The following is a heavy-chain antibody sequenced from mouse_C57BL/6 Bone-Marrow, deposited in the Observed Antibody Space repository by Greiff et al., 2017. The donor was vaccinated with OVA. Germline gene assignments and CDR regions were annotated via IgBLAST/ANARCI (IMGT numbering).Heavy chain of an antibody. CDR2: IDPSDSYT. Sequence: QVQLQQPGAELVMPGASVKLSCKASGYTFTSYWMHWVKQRPGQGLEWIGEIDPSDSYTNYNQKFKGKSTLTVDKSSSTAYMQLSSLTSEDSAVYYCARLRYGSPWFAYWGQGTLVTVSA. CDR1: GYTFTSYW. J-gene: IGHJ3*01. V-gene: IGHV1-69*01. D-gene: IGHD1-1*01. CDR3: ARLRYGSPWFAY.